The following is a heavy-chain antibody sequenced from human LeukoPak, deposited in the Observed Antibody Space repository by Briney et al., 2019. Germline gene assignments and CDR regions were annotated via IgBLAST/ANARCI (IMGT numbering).Heavy chain of an antibody. CDR3: ARGRPANMAFDI. CDR1: GGSISSGGYS. CDR2: ISHSGTT. D-gene: IGHD6-25*01. J-gene: IGHJ3*02. V-gene: IGHV4-30-2*01. Sequence: SETLSLTCAVSGGSISSGGYSWGWVRQPPGKGLQWIGHISHSGTTYYNPSLKSRVTISLDRSENQFSLNLTSVTGADTAVYFCARGRPANMAFDIWAKGQWSPSLQ.